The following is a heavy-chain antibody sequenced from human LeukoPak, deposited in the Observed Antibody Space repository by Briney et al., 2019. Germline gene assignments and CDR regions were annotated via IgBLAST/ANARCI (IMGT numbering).Heavy chain of an antibody. J-gene: IGHJ4*02. Sequence: PGRSLRLSCAASGFTFSSYGMHWVRQAPGKGLEWVAVISYDGSNKYYADSVKGRFTISRDNSKNTLYLQMNSLRAEDTAVYYCAKDSSGYSGYFDYWGQGTLVTVSS. CDR3: AKDSSGYSGYFDY. CDR1: GFTFSSYG. D-gene: IGHD3-22*01. V-gene: IGHV3-30*18. CDR2: ISYDGSNK.